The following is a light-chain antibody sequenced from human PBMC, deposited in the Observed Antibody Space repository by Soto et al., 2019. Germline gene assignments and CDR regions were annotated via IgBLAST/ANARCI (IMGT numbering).Light chain of an antibody. CDR1: YSNVGDNT. Sequence: QSVLTQPPSASGAPGQRVTISCSGSYSNVGDNTVDWYQHLPGSAPKLLIYKNGQRPSGIPDQFSASKSGTSASLAISGLQSGHEADYYCAAWDDIRNTYVFGTGTKATVL. J-gene: IGLJ1*01. CDR2: KNG. CDR3: AAWDDIRNTYV. V-gene: IGLV1-44*01.